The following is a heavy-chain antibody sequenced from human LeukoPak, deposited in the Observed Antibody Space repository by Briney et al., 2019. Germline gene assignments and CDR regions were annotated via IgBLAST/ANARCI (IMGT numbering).Heavy chain of an antibody. CDR3: ARGNRITMVRGALYYFDY. CDR2: MNPNSGNT. Sequence: ASVKVSCKASGYTFTSYDINWVRQATGQGLEWMGWMNPNSGNTGYAQKFQGRVTMTRNTSISTAYMELSSLRSEDTAVYYCARGNRITMVRGALYYFDYWGQGTLVTVSS. D-gene: IGHD3-10*01. V-gene: IGHV1-8*01. J-gene: IGHJ4*02. CDR1: GYTFTSYD.